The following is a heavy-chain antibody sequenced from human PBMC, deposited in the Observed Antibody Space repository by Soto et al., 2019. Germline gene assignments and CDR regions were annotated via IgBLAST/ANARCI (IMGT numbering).Heavy chain of an antibody. D-gene: IGHD5-18*01. CDR1: GGSISSGGYS. Sequence: QLQLQESGSGLVKPSQTLSLTCAVSGGSISSGGYSWSWIRQPPGKGLEWIGYIYHSGGTYYNPSLKSRVTISVDRSKNQFSLKLSSVTAADTAVYYCARAVDTAMVRGIFDYWGQGTLVTVSS. V-gene: IGHV4-30-2*01. CDR3: ARAVDTAMVRGIFDY. J-gene: IGHJ4*02. CDR2: IYHSGGT.